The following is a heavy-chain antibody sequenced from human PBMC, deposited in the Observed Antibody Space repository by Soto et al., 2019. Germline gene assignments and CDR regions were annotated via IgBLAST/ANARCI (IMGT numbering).Heavy chain of an antibody. CDR2: IYPGDSDT. D-gene: IGHD6-13*01. J-gene: IGHJ6*02. CDR3: ARHRPSRGIAAAGTGLYYGMDV. V-gene: IGHV5-51*01. CDR1: GYSFTSYW. Sequence: ESLKISCKGSGYSFTSYWIGWVRQMPGKGLEWMGIIYPGDSDTRYSPSFQGQVTISADKSISTAYLQWSSLKASDTAMYYCARHRPSRGIAAAGTGLYYGMDVWGQGTTVTVSS.